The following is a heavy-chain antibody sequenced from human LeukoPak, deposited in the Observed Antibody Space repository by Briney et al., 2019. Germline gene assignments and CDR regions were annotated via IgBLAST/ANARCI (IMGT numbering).Heavy chain of an antibody. CDR3: ARDKSPRAYYGSGNGDY. CDR1: GFTFSSYS. V-gene: IGHV3-21*01. CDR2: ISSSSSYI. D-gene: IGHD3-10*01. J-gene: IGHJ4*02. Sequence: PGGPLRLSCAASGFTFSSYSMNWVRPAPGKGLEWVSSISSSSSYIYYADSVKGRFTISRDNAKNSLYLQMNSLRAEDTAVYYCARDKSPRAYYGSGNGDYWGQGTLVTVSS.